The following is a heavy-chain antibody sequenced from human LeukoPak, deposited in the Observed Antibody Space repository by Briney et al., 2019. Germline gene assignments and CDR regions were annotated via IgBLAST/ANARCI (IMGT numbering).Heavy chain of an antibody. J-gene: IGHJ6*02. D-gene: IGHD6-6*01. CDR1: GFTFSSYA. CDR2: ISGSGEST. CDR3: ARFLEYSSSSYYYYGMDV. V-gene: IGHV3-21*01. Sequence: GGSLRLSCTASGFTFSSYAMNWVRQAPGKGLEWVSAISGSGESTYYADSVKGRFTISRDNAKNSLYLQMNSLRAEDTAVYYCARFLEYSSSSYYYYGMDVWGQGTTVTVSS.